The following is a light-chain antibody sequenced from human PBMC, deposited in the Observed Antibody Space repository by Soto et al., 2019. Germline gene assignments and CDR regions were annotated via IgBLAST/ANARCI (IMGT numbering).Light chain of an antibody. Sequence: DIELTQAPSTLSASVGDRVTITCRASQSISSWLAWYQQRPGKAPKLLIYKASNLESGVPSRFSGSGSGTELTLTIISLHPDDFATYYCQQYYTYPWPFGPATKVDIK. CDR3: QQYYTYPWP. V-gene: IGKV1-5*03. CDR1: QSISSW. J-gene: IGKJ1*01. CDR2: KAS.